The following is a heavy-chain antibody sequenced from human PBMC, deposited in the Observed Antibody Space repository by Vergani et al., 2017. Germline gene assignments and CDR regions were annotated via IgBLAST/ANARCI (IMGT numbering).Heavy chain of an antibody. J-gene: IGHJ5*02. CDR3: ASQGVATVTDNWFDP. D-gene: IGHD4-11*01. V-gene: IGHV1-69*17. CDR2: IIPIFGIA. CDR1: GGPFSSYA. Sequence: QVQLVQSGAEVKKPGSSVKVSCKASGGPFSSYAISWVRQAPGQGLEWMGGIIPIFGIANYAQKFQGRVTITADKSTSTAYMELSSLRSEDTAVYYCASQGVATVTDNWFDPWGQGTLVTVSS.